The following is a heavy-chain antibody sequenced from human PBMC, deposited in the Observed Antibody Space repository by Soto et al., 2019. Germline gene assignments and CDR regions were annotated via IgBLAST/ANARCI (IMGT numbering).Heavy chain of an antibody. CDR2: VYHTGRT. V-gene: IGHV4-38-2*02. D-gene: IGHD2-21*02. Sequence: TSETLSLTCTVSGYSINSGHYWAWIRQPPGKGLEWIGIVYHTGRTYSDPSLKSQVTISVDTSKNQFSLKMTSVTAADTAIYFCARGSHIAVVTAAFDIWGQGTMVTVS. J-gene: IGHJ3*02. CDR1: GYSINSGHY. CDR3: ARGSHIAVVTAAFDI.